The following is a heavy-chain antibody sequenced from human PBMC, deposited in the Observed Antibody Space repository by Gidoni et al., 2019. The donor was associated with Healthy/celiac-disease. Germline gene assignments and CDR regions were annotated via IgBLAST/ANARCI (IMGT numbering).Heavy chain of an antibody. V-gene: IGHV3-23*01. J-gene: IGHJ3*02. Sequence: EVQLLGSGGGLVQPGGSLRLSCAASGFTFSSYALSWVRQAPGKGLEWVSAISGSGGSTYYADSVKGRFTISRDNSKNTLYLQMNSLRAEDTAVYYCAKGWTYSSSPDPHDAFDIWGQGTMVTVSS. D-gene: IGHD6-6*01. CDR2: ISGSGGST. CDR1: GFTFSSYA. CDR3: AKGWTYSSSPDPHDAFDI.